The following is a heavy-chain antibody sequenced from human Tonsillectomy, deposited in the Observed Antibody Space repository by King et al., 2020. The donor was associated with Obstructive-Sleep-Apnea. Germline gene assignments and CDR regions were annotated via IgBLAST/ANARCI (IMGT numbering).Heavy chain of an antibody. D-gene: IGHD6-19*01. CDR1: GYSFAGYW. CDR3: ARFARSGWSSPSYFDY. V-gene: IGHV5-10-1*03. CDR2: IDPSDSYT. J-gene: IGHJ4*02. Sequence: VQLVESGADMKKPGESLRISCTASGYSFAGYWITWVRQMPGKGLEWMGRIDPSDSYTNYSPSFQGHVTISADKSISTAYLQWSSLKASDTAMYYCARFARSGWSSPSYFDYWGQGTLVTVSS.